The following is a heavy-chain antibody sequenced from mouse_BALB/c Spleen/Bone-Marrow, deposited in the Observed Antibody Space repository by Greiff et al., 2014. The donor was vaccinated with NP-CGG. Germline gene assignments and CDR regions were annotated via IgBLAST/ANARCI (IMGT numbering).Heavy chain of an antibody. CDR3: ARRGYGYDRGYYSDY. CDR1: GYTFTTYT. J-gene: IGHJ2*01. Sequence: QVQLQQPGAELARPGASVKMSCKVSGYTFTTYTMHWVKQRPGQGLEWIGYINPTSDYSNYNQKFKDKATLTAEKSSSTAYMQLSSLTSEDSAVYYCARRGYGYDRGYYSDYWGQGTTLTASS. CDR2: INPTSDYS. V-gene: IGHV1-4*01. D-gene: IGHD2-2*01.